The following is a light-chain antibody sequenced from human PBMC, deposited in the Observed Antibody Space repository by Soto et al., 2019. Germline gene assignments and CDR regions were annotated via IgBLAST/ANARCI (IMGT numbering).Light chain of an antibody. CDR1: GSDVGGYNL. V-gene: IGLV2-23*01. J-gene: IGLJ1*01. CDR2: EGS. CDR3: CSYAGSSTFV. Sequence: QSALTQPRSVSGSPGQSVTISCTGTGSDVGGYNLVSWYQQHPGKAPKLMIYEGSKRPSGVSNRFSGSKSGNTASLTISGLQAEDEADYYCCSYAGSSTFVFGTGTKVTVL.